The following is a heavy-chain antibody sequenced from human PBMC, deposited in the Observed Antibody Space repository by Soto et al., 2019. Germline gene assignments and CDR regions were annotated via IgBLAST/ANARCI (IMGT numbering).Heavy chain of an antibody. J-gene: IGHJ6*03. CDR1: GGSFSGYY. CDR2: INHSGST. CDR3: ARASYSSSWRGNYYYMDV. D-gene: IGHD6-13*01. V-gene: IGHV4-34*01. Sequence: SETLSLTCAVYGGSFSGYYWSWIRQPPGKGLEWIGEINHSGSTNYNPSLKSRVTISVDRSKNQFSLKLSSVTAADTAVYYCARASYSSSWRGNYYYMDVWGKGTTVTVSS.